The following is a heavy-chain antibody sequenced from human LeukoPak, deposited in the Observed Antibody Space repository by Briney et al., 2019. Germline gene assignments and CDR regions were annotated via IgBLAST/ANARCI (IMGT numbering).Heavy chain of an antibody. D-gene: IGHD2-15*01. CDR2: IYSGGST. CDR1: GFTFRSYG. Sequence: GGSLRLSCAASGFTFRSYGMSWVRQAPGKGLEWVSVIYSGGSTYYADSVKGRFTISRDNSKNTVYLQMNSLRAEDTALYYCAKATVVAAPRYFDFWGQGTLVTVSS. CDR3: AKATVVAAPRYFDF. J-gene: IGHJ4*02. V-gene: IGHV3-53*01.